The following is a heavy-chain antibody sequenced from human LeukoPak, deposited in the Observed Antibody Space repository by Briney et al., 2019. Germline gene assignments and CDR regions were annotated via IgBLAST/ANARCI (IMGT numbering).Heavy chain of an antibody. CDR2: ISSSSSTI. V-gene: IGHV3-48*04. Sequence: AGGSLRLSCAASGFTFSSYSMNWVRQAPGKGLEWVSYISSSSSTIYYADSVKGRFTISRDNAKNSLYLQMNSLRAEDTAVYYCARTERGYSYGYYYFDYWGQGTLVTVSS. D-gene: IGHD5-18*01. CDR3: ARTERGYSYGYYYFDY. J-gene: IGHJ4*02. CDR1: GFTFSSYS.